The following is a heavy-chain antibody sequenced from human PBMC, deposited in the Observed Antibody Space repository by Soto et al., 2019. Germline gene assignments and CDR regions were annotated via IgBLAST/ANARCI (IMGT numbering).Heavy chain of an antibody. D-gene: IGHD1-26*01. V-gene: IGHV4-59*08. CDR1: GGSISSYY. CDR2: IYYTGST. CDR3: VRQGYSGTYSSYYGLAV. Sequence: SETLSLTCTVAGGSISSYYWSWIRQPPGKGLEWIGYIYYTGSTNYNPSLKSRVTISVDTPKNQVSLKLSSVTAADTAVYYCVRQGYSGTYSSYYGLAVWAQGTTVTVSS. J-gene: IGHJ6*02.